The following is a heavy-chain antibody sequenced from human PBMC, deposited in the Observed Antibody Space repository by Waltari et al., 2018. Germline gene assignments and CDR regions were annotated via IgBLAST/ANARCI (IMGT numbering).Heavy chain of an antibody. CDR3: ARVDRLLKWQQLDGSVDY. D-gene: IGHD6-13*01. V-gene: IGHV1-2*02. J-gene: IGHJ4*02. CDR2: INPNSGGT. CDR1: GYTFTASY. Sequence: QVQLVQSGAEVKKPGASVKVSCKASGYTFTASYMHWVRQAHGQGLEWMGWINPNSGGTNYAQKFQGRVTMTRDTSISTAYMELSRLRSDDTAVYYCARVDRLLKWQQLDGSVDYWGQGTLVTVSS.